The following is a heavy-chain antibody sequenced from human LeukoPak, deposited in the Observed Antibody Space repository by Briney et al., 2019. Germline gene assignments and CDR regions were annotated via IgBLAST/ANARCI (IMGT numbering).Heavy chain of an antibody. CDR3: ASHNYDFWSGYYRWFDP. CDR1: GGSISSSSYY. D-gene: IGHD3-3*01. Sequence: SETLSLTCTVSGGSISSSSYYWGWIRQPPGKGLEWIGSIYYSGSTYYNPSLESRVTISVDTSKNQFSLKLSSVTAADTAVYYCASHNYDFWSGYYRWFDPWGQGTLVTVSS. CDR2: IYYSGST. V-gene: IGHV4-39*01. J-gene: IGHJ5*02.